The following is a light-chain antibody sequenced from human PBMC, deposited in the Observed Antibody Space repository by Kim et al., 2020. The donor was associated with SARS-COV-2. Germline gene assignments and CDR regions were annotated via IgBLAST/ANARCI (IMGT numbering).Light chain of an antibody. CDR2: GAS. CDR1: QYISNY. CDR3: QQYNDWHLLT. V-gene: IGKV3D-15*01. J-gene: IGKJ4*01. Sequence: EIVMTQSPATLSVSPGERATLSCRASQYISNYLAWYQVKPGQPRRLLIYGASARATGVTARYSGGGSGTEFTLTISSLQSEDFAVYYCQQYNDWHLLTFGGGTKVDIK.